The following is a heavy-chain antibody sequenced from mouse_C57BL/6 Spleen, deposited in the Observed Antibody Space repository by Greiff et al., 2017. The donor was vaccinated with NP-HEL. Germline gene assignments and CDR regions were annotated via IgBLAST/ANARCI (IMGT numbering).Heavy chain of an antibody. CDR1: GYTFTSYW. Sequence: QVQLQQPGAELVMPGASVKLSCKASGYTFTSYWMHWVKQRPGQGLEWIGEIDPSDSYTNYNQKFKGKSTLTVDKSSSTAYMQLSSLTSEDSAVYYCARYNYGSREPAWFAYWGQGTLVTVSA. V-gene: IGHV1-69*01. J-gene: IGHJ3*01. CDR3: ARYNYGSREPAWFAY. D-gene: IGHD1-1*01. CDR2: IDPSDSYT.